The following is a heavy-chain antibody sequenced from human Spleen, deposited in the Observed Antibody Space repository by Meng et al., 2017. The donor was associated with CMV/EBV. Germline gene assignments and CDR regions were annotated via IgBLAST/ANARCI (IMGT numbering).Heavy chain of an antibody. CDR3: ARDPRGDGGVTFDY. CDR1: GFNFGTYG. D-gene: IGHD5-24*01. CDR2: ISSDDRTR. Sequence: GESLKISCVGTGFNFGTYGLNWVRQAPGRGLEWISFISSDDRTRTYADSVKGRFTISRDDAKNSVSLQMRSLRAEDTAVFYCARDPRGDGGVTFDYWGQGILVTVSS. J-gene: IGHJ4*02. V-gene: IGHV3-48*04.